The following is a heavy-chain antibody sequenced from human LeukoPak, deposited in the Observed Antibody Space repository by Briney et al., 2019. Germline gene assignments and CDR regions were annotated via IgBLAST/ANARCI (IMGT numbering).Heavy chain of an antibody. D-gene: IGHD1-1*01. J-gene: IGHJ4*02. CDR2: ISGSGGST. V-gene: IGHV3-23*01. CDR3: AKGGILQLERHEGYFDY. Sequence: PGGSLRLSCAASGFTFSSYAMSWVRQAPGKGLEWVSAISGSGGSTYYADSVKGRFTISRDNSKNTLYLQMNSLRAEDTAVYYCAKGGILQLERHEGYFDYWGQGTLVTVSS. CDR1: GFTFSSYA.